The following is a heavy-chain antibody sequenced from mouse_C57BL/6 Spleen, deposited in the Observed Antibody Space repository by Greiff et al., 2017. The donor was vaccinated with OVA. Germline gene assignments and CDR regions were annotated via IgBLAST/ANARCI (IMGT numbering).Heavy chain of an antibody. J-gene: IGHJ4*01. V-gene: IGHV1-52*01. CDR2: IDPSDSET. Sequence: VKLQQPGAELVRPGSSVKLSCKASGYTFTSYWMHWVKQRPIQGLEWIGNIDPSDSETHYNQKFKDKATLTVDKSSSTAYMQLSSLTSEDSAVYYCARRAYDYDEAMDYWGQGTSVTVSS. D-gene: IGHD2-4*01. CDR1: GYTFTSYW. CDR3: ARRAYDYDEAMDY.